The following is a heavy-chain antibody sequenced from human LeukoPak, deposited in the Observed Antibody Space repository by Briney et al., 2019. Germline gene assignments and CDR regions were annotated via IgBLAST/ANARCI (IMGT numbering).Heavy chain of an antibody. CDR3: VRFVAVTVVTPVGAFDI. V-gene: IGHV1-2*02. CDR2: INPNSGGT. J-gene: IGHJ3*02. D-gene: IGHD4-23*01. Sequence: ASVKVSCKASGYTFTGYYMHWVRQAPGQGLEWMGWINPNSGGTNYAQKFQGRVTMTRDTSISTAYMELSRLRSDDTAVYYCVRFVAVTVVTPVGAFDIWGQGTMVTVSS. CDR1: GYTFTGYY.